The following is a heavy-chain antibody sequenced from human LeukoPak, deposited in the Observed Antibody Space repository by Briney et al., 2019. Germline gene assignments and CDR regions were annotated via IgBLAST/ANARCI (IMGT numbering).Heavy chain of an antibody. CDR1: SGSISSYY. CDR2: IYYCGST. CDR3: ASSLRPYYFPH. D-gene: IGHD4-17*01. J-gene: IGHJ4*02. Sequence: SETLSLTCTVSSGSISSYYWSWIRQPPGRALVGSGYIYYCGSTNYNPSLKSRVTISVDTAKNPFSLKLSSVTAADTAVYYCASSLRPYYFPHWGQGTLVSVPS. V-gene: IGHV4-59*01.